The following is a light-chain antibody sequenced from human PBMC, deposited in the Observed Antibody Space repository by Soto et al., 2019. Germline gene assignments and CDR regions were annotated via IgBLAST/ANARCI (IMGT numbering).Light chain of an antibody. Sequence: QSVLTQPPSASGAPGQRVTISCTGSSSNIGAGYDVHWYQQFPGTTPKFLIYGNTNRPSGVPDRFSASKSGTSASLDITGLQAEDEAEYFCQSYDSSLTVVFGGGTKLTVL. J-gene: IGLJ2*01. V-gene: IGLV1-40*01. CDR3: QSYDSSLTVV. CDR1: SSNIGAGYD. CDR2: GNT.